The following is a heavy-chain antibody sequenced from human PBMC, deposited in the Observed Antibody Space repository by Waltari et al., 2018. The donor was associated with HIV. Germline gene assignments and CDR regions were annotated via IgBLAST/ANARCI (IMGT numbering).Heavy chain of an antibody. CDR2: MSPNSGKT. D-gene: IGHD3-3*01. J-gene: IGHJ4*02. CDR1: GYDFTTFD. Sequence: QVQLVQSGAEVKLPGASLKVSCRTSGYDFTTFDINWVRQASGQGLEWMGWMSPNSGKTGYARKFQVRVIRTSDSAIDTAYLELSSLTSHDTAVYYCARSRPGAVFGDNWGQGTLVTVSS. CDR3: ARSRPGAVFGDN. V-gene: IGHV1-8*01.